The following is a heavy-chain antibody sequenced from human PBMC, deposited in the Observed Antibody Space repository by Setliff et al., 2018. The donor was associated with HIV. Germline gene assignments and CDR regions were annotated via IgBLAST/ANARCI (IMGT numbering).Heavy chain of an antibody. D-gene: IGHD3-22*01. CDR3: ARWPPHRSSDYDQEYYFDC. Sequence: SETLSLTCTVSGYSISSDYYWGWIRQPPGKGLEWIGNIYHSGSTYYNPSLKSRVTISVDTSKNQFSLKLSSVTAADTAVYYCARWPPHRSSDYDQEYYFDCWGQGTLVTVSS. V-gene: IGHV4-38-2*02. CDR2: IYHSGST. CDR1: GYSISSDYY. J-gene: IGHJ4*02.